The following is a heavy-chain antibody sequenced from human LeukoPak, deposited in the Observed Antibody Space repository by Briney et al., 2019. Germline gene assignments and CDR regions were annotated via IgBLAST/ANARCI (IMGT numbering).Heavy chain of an antibody. CDR2: ISSSSSYI. Sequence: GGSLRLSCAASGFTFSSYSMNWVRQAPGKGLEWVSSISSSSSYIYYADSVKGRFTISRDNSKNTQDLQMNSLRAEDTAVYYCAQGSSGYCRGGSCYYHYHYIDVWGKGTTVTISS. CDR1: GFTFSSYS. V-gene: IGHV3-21*01. D-gene: IGHD2-15*01. CDR3: AQGSSGYCRGGSCYYHYHYIDV. J-gene: IGHJ6*03.